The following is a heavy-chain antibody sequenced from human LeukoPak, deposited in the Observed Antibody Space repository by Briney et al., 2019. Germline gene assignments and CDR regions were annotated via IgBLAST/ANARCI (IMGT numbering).Heavy chain of an antibody. CDR3: SPWSGMDV. CDR2: IKSKSGGETI. Sequence: GGSLRLSCAGSGFTFNNAWMSWVGRAQGKGREWVGRIKSKSGGETIDYAAPVKGRFTISRDDSRNTLYLQMNSLKTEDSAVYYCSPWSGMDVWGHGTTVTVSS. D-gene: IGHD3-3*01. J-gene: IGHJ6*02. V-gene: IGHV3-15*01. CDR1: GFTFNNAW.